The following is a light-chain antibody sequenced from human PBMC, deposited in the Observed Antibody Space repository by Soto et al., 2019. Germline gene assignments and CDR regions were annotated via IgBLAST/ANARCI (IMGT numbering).Light chain of an antibody. CDR2: AGS. Sequence: QSALTQPASVSGSPGQSITISCTGTSSDVGSYNLVSWYQHHPGKAPELMIYAGSERPSGVSNRFSGSKSGNTASLTISGLQAEDEADYYCCSYAGSSTYVFGTGTKVTVL. CDR1: SSDVGSYNL. J-gene: IGLJ1*01. V-gene: IGLV2-23*01. CDR3: CSYAGSSTYV.